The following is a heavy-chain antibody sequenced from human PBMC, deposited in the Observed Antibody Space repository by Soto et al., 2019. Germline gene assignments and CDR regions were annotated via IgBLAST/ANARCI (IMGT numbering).Heavy chain of an antibody. V-gene: IGHV1-18*04. CDR3: ARVSVVYYESSGEDAFDI. Sequence: ASVKVSCKASGYTFTSYGISWVRQAPGQGLEWMGWISAYNGNTNYAQKLQGRVTMTTDTSTSTAYMELRSLRSDDTAVYYCARVSVVYYESSGEDAFDIWGQGTMVTVXS. CDR1: GYTFTSYG. CDR2: ISAYNGNT. D-gene: IGHD3-22*01. J-gene: IGHJ3*02.